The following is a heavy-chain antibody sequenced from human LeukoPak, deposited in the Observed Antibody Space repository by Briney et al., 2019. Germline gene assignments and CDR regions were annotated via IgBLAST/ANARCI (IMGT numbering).Heavy chain of an antibody. D-gene: IGHD3-3*01. CDR2: IYYSGGT. CDR3: ARDSPSIFGVVIIKSMDV. J-gene: IGHJ6*03. V-gene: IGHV4-59*01. Sequence: SETPSLTCTVSGGSISSYYWSWIRQPPGKGLEWIGYIYYSGGTNYNPSLKSRVTISVDTSKNQFSLKLSSVTAADTAVYYCARDSPSIFGVVIIKSMDVWGKGTTVTVSS. CDR1: GGSISSYY.